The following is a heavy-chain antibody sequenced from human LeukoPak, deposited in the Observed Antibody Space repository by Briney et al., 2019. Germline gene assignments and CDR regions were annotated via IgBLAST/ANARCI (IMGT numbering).Heavy chain of an antibody. J-gene: IGHJ4*02. Sequence: GGSLRLSCAASGFTVSTNYMSWVRQAPGKGLEWVSVIYSGGNTYYADSVRGRFTLSRDNSKNTLYLQMNSLRAEDTAVYYCARGVGTTSCSGCTYFDYWGQGSLVTVSS. CDR2: IYSGGNT. CDR3: ARGVGTTSCSGCTYFDY. V-gene: IGHV3-66*01. CDR1: GFTVSTNY. D-gene: IGHD2-2*01.